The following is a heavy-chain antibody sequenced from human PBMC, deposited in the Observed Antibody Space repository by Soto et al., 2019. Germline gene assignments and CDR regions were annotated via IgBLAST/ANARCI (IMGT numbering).Heavy chain of an antibody. CDR2: IKCDVSTT. CDR3: ARGAFGAYYLDS. Sequence: VQLVESGGGLVQPGGSLRLSCAASGFTFSSYGIHWVRQAPGEGLVWVSRIKCDVSTTNYADSVKGRFTISRDKAKNTVFLKVNSLRAEDTAGYYCARGAFGAYYLDSWGQGTLVT. D-gene: IGHD3-3*01. V-gene: IGHV3-74*02. J-gene: IGHJ4*02. CDR1: GFTFSSYG.